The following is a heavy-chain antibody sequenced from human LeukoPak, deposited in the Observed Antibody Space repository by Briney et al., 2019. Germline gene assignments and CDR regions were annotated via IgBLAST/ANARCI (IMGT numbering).Heavy chain of an antibody. CDR1: GGSISSSSYY. CDR3: ARGFGGTYYYDSSGYYAFDC. D-gene: IGHD3-22*01. V-gene: IGHV4-39*01. Sequence: SETLSLTCTVSGGSISSSSYYWGWIRQPPGKGLEWIGSIYYSGSTYYNPSLKSRVTISVDTSKNQFSLKLSSVTAADTAVYYCARGFGGTYYYDSSGYYAFDCWGQGTLVTVSS. J-gene: IGHJ4*02. CDR2: IYYSGST.